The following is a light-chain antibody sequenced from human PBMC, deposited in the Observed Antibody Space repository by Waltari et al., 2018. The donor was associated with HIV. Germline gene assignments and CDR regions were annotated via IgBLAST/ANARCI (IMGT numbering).Light chain of an antibody. Sequence: QSALTQPPSASGSPGQSVTISCTGTSSDVGAYNYVSWFQQHPGNAPKLMIYDVTTRPSGVPDRFSGSKSGNTASLTVSGLQAEDEADYYCASHAGSKDVFGGGTRLTVL. CDR2: DVT. CDR3: ASHAGSKDV. V-gene: IGLV2-8*01. J-gene: IGLJ2*01. CDR1: SSDVGAYNY.